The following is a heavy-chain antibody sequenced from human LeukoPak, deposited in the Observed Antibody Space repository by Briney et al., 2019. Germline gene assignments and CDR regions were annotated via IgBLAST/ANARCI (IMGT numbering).Heavy chain of an antibody. J-gene: IGHJ5*02. CDR3: AGYSSPVGNCFDP. D-gene: IGHD4-11*01. CDR2: ISRTGNSI. V-gene: IGHV3-48*03. CDR1: GFTLSSYE. Sequence: GGSLRLSCAASGFTLSSYEMNWVRLAPGKGLEWISYISRTGNSIYYADSVKGRFTISRDNAKNSLYLQMNSLRAEDTAVYYCAGYSSPVGNCFDPWGQGTLVTVSS.